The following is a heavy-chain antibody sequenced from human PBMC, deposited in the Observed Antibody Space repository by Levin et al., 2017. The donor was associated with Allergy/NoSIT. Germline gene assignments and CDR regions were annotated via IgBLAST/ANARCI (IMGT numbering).Heavy chain of an antibody. CDR3: ARGASGGAGMDY. D-gene: IGHD3-16*01. Sequence: SETLSLTCGVYGGSFSGYYWTWIRQPPGKGLEWIGEINHSGSTNYNPSLKSRVTISVDTSKNQFSLKLSSVIAADTAVFYCARGASGGAGMDYWGQGTLVTVSS. CDR1: GGSFSGYY. V-gene: IGHV4-34*01. J-gene: IGHJ4*02. CDR2: INHSGST.